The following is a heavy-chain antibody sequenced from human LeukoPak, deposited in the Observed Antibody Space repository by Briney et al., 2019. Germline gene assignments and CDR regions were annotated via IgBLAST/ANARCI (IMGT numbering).Heavy chain of an antibody. Sequence: SETLSLTCTVSGGSISSYYCSWIRQPPGKGLEWIGYIYYSGSTNYNPSLKSRVTISVDTSKDQFSLKLNSVTAADTAIYYCARGDITTGGAPFDHWGQGSLVTVSS. J-gene: IGHJ4*02. CDR2: IYYSGST. V-gene: IGHV4-59*12. D-gene: IGHD2-21*01. CDR1: GGSISSYY. CDR3: ARGDITTGGAPFDH.